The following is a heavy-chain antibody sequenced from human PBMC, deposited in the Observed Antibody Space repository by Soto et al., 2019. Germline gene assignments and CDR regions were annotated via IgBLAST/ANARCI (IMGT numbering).Heavy chain of an antibody. CDR3: ASGYSSCWYAY. J-gene: IGHJ4*02. CDR1: GCTFTSYG. CDR2: ISAYNGNT. D-gene: IGHD6-19*01. V-gene: IGHV1-18*01. Sequence: SLKVSCKDSGCTFTSYGISLVRQAPGQGLEWMGWISAYNGNTNYAQKLQGRVTMTTNTSTSTAYMELRSLRSDDTAVYYCASGYSSCWYAYWGQGILVTVSS.